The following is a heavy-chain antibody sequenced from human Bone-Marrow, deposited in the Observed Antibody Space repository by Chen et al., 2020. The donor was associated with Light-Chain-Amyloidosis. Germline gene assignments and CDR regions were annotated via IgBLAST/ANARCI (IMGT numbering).Heavy chain of an antibody. Sequence: EVQLVESGGRVVRPGGSLRLSCAASGFTFDDYGMSWVRQAPGKGLEWVSRINWNGGRTGYADFVKGRFTISRDNAKNSLDLQMNTLSPEDTALYYCAREAGVGITYYFDLWGPGTLVTVSS. CDR2: INWNGGRT. CDR1: GFTFDDYG. CDR3: AREAGVGITYYFDL. J-gene: IGHJ2*01. D-gene: IGHD3-3*01. V-gene: IGHV3-20*04.